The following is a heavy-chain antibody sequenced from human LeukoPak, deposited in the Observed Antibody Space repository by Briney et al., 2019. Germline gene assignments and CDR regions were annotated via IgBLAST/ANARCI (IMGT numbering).Heavy chain of an antibody. CDR2: IYYSGST. D-gene: IGHD2-15*01. Sequence: SETLSLTCTVSGGAISSYYWSWIRQPPGKGLEWIGYIYYSGSTNYNPSLKSRVTISVDTSKNQFSLKLSSVTAADTAVYYLARFPEHSGGWFDCWGRARIVSVSS. CDR3: ARFPEHSGGWFDC. CDR1: GGAISSYY. J-gene: IGHJ5*01. V-gene: IGHV4-59*01.